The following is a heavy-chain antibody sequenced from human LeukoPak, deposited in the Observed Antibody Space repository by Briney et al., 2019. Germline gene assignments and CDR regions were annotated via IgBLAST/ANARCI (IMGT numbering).Heavy chain of an antibody. D-gene: IGHD3-22*01. CDR1: GYTFSGYY. Sequence: ASVKLSCTASGYTFSGYYMHWVRQAPGQGLEWIGRINPNSGSTNYAQKFKGRVTITRDTSNNTVYMELSGLRSDDTAVYYCASSTQYYYDSSGQYYFDYWGQGTLVTVSS. J-gene: IGHJ4*02. V-gene: IGHV1-2*06. CDR3: ASSTQYYYDSSGQYYFDY. CDR2: INPNSGST.